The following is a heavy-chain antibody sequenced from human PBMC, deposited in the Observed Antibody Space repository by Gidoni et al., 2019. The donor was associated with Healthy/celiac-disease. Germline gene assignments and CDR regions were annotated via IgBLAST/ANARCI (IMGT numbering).Heavy chain of an antibody. V-gene: IGHV3-15*01. CDR2: IKSKINGATA. D-gene: IGHD2-15*01. Sequence: EVQLVESGGVLVKPGGSLRLSCAASGFSFSDAWMNWVRQAPGKGLEWVGRIKSKINGATADYAAPVKGRFTISRDDSKNTLYLQANNLKIEDTAVYYCVTRGYCSGGSCYTGYWGQGTLVTVSS. CDR1: GFSFSDAW. CDR3: VTRGYCSGGSCYTGY. J-gene: IGHJ4*02.